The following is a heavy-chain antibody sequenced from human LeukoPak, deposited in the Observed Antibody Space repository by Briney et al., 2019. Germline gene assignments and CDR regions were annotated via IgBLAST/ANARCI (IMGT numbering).Heavy chain of an antibody. CDR1: GFTFSSYG. CDR2: ISYDGSNK. V-gene: IGHV3-30*03. D-gene: IGHD2/OR15-2a*01. Sequence: GGSLRLSCAASGFTFSSYGMHWVRQAPGKGLEWVAVISYDGSNKYYADPVKGRFTISRDNSKNTLYLQMNSLRAEDTAVYYCARDFSFDYWGQGTLVTVSS. CDR3: ARDFSFDY. J-gene: IGHJ4*02.